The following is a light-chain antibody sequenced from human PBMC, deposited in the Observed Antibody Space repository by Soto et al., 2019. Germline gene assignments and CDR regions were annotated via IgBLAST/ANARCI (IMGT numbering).Light chain of an antibody. CDR3: QQSYSTPRT. CDR2: AES. J-gene: IGKJ3*01. V-gene: IGKV1-39*01. Sequence: DIQMTQSPSSLSASVGDRVTITCRASQSISSYLNWYQQQPGKAPKLLIYAESSLQSGVPSRLSGSGSGTDFTLTISSLQPEDFATYYCQQSYSTPRTFGPGTKVDIK. CDR1: QSISSY.